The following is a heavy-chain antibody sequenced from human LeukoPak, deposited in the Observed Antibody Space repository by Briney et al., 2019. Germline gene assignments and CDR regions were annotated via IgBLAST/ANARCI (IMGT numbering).Heavy chain of an antibody. J-gene: IGHJ6*02. CDR1: GFTFGDYA. CDR2: ISGTTSGT. D-gene: IGHD1-14*01. V-gene: IGHV3-23*01. Sequence: GGSLRLSCTASGFTFGDYAMSWVRQAPGKGLEWVSGISGTTSGTYYADSVKGRFTISRDNSKNTLFLQVNSLRAEDTAVYYCAKVRTYFYHGLDVWGQGTTVTASS. CDR3: AKVRTYFYHGLDV.